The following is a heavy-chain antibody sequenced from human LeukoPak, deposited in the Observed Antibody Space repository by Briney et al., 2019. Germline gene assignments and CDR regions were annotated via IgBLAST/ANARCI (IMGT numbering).Heavy chain of an antibody. J-gene: IGHJ6*03. Sequence: SETLSLTCTVSSGPISSYYWSWIRQPPGKGLEWIGYIYYSGSTNYNPSLKSRVTISVDTSKNQFSLKLSSVTAADTAVYYCARVYSSGWRRYYYYYMDVWGKGTTVTVSS. CDR3: ARVYSSGWRRYYYYYMDV. V-gene: IGHV4-59*12. CDR2: IYYSGST. D-gene: IGHD6-19*01. CDR1: SGPISSYY.